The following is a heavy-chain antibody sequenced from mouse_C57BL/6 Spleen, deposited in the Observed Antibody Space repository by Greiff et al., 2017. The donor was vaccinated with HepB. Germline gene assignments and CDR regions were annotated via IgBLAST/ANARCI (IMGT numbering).Heavy chain of an antibody. CDR2: INYDGSST. Sequence: EVQLVESEGGLVQPGSSMKLSCTASGFTFSDYYMAWVRQVPEKGLEWVANINYDGSSTYYLDSLKSRFIISRDNAKNILYLQMSSLKSEETATYYCARGYYGSRNWYFDVWGTGTTVTVSS. V-gene: IGHV5-16*01. D-gene: IGHD1-1*01. CDR3: ARGYYGSRNWYFDV. CDR1: GFTFSDYY. J-gene: IGHJ1*03.